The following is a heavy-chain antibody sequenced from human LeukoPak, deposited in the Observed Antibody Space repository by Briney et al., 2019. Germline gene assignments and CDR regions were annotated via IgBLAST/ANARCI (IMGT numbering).Heavy chain of an antibody. J-gene: IGHJ4*02. CDR3: ANFGFFDSGSYYGFDY. CDR2: ISGSGGST. CDR1: GFTFSSYA. Sequence: GGSLRLSCAASGFTFSSYAMSWVRQAPGKGLEWVSAISGSGGSTYYADSVKGRFTISRDNSKNTLYLQMISLRAEDTAVYYCANFGFFDSGSYYGFDYWGQGTLVTVSS. V-gene: IGHV3-23*01. D-gene: IGHD3-10*01.